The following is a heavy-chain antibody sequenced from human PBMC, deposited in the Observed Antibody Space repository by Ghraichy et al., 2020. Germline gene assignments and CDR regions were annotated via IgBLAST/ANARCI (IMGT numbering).Heavy chain of an antibody. CDR2: IYYSGST. V-gene: IGHV4-31*03. CDR3: ARAVVVITGGWFDP. D-gene: IGHD3-22*01. CDR1: GGSISSGGYY. Sequence: SETLSLTCTVSGGSISSGGYYWSWIRQHPGKGLEWIGYIYYSGSTYYNPSLKSRVTISVDTSKNQFSLKLSSVTAADTAVYYCARAVVVITGGWFDPWGQGTLVTVSS. J-gene: IGHJ5*02.